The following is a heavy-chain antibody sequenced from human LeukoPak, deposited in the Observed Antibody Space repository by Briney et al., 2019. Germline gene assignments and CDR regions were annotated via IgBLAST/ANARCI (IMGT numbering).Heavy chain of an antibody. V-gene: IGHV3-21*04. Sequence: PGGSLRLSCAASGFTFSSYSMNWVRQAPGKGLEWVSSISSSSSYIYYADSVKGRLTISRDNYKNTLYLQMNGLRAEDAAVYYCAKEGPDCGGDCYGVFDYWGQGTLVTVSS. CDR3: AKEGPDCGGDCYGVFDY. J-gene: IGHJ4*02. CDR2: ISSSSSYI. CDR1: GFTFSSYS. D-gene: IGHD2-21*02.